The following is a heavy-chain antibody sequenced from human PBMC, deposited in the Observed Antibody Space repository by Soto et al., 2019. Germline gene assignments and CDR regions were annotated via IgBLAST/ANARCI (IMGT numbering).Heavy chain of an antibody. Sequence: QLQLQESGPGLLKPSETLSLTCTVSGGSMSTSYYWGWIRQPPGKGLEWIGSIYYSGSTYYNPSLKGRVTISVDTSKNQFSLKLTSVTAADTSVYYCATLWFGEADYWGQGTLVTVSS. V-gene: IGHV4-39*01. CDR3: ATLWFGEADY. CDR2: IYYSGST. CDR1: GGSMSTSYY. J-gene: IGHJ4*02. D-gene: IGHD3-10*01.